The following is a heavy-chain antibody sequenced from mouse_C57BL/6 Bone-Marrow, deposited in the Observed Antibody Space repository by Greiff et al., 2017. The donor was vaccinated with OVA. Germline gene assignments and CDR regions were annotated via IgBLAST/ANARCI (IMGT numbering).Heavy chain of an antibody. CDR3: TDYYGSSYRYVDV. CDR1: GFNIKDDY. J-gene: IGHJ1*03. D-gene: IGHD1-1*01. CDR2: IDPENGDT. V-gene: IGHV14-4*01. Sequence: VQLQQSGAELVRPGASVKLSCTASGFNIKDDYMHWVKQRPEQGLEWIGWIDPENGDTEYASKFQGKATITADTSSNTAYLQLSSLTSEDTAVYYCTDYYGSSYRYVDVWGTGTTVTVSS.